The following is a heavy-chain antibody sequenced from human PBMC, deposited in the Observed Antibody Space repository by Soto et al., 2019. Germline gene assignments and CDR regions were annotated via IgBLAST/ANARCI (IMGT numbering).Heavy chain of an antibody. D-gene: IGHD3-3*01. CDR3: ARVPGIFGVNRDAFDI. V-gene: IGHV1-69*13. CDR2: IIPIFGTA. J-gene: IGHJ3*02. Sequence: SVKVSCKASGGTFSSYAISWVRQAPGQGLEWMGGIIPIFGTANYAQKFQGRVTITANESTSTAYMELSSLRSEDTAVYYCARVPGIFGVNRDAFDIWGQGTMVTVSS. CDR1: GGTFSSYA.